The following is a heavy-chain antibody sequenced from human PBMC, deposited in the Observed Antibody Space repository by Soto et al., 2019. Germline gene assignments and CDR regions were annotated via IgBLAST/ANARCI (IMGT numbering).Heavy chain of an antibody. Sequence: GASVKVSCKGSGYSFMKYGINWVRQAPGQGLEWVGWISPYSGYTHSAQKFHGRLTLTRDTAGSTAYMELRMLRSADTAVYYCAREASVVIPAAQPSRFDSWGQGTLVTVSS. CDR2: ISPYSGYT. D-gene: IGHD2-2*01. CDR3: AREASVVIPAAQPSRFDS. CDR1: GYSFMKYG. J-gene: IGHJ4*02. V-gene: IGHV1-18*01.